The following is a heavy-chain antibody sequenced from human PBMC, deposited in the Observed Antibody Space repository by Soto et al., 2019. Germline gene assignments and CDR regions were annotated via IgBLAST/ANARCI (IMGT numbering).Heavy chain of an antibody. CDR1: GGSISSYY. D-gene: IGHD2-2*01. CDR2: IYYSGST. J-gene: IGHJ5*02. V-gene: IGHV4-59*01. Sequence: NPSETLSLTCTVSGGSISSYYWSWIRQPPGKGLEWIGYIYYSGSTNYNPSLKSRVTISVDTSKNQFSLKLSSVTAADTAVYYCARVSGYCSSTSCYATYNWFGPWGQGTLVTVS. CDR3: ARVSGYCSSTSCYATYNWFGP.